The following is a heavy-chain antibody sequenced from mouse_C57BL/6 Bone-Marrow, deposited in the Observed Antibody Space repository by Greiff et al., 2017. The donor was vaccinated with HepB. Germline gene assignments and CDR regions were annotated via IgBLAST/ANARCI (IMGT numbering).Heavy chain of an antibody. Sequence: QVQLQQPGAEFVKPGASVKLSCKASGYTFTSYWMQWVKQRPGQGLEWIGEIDPSDSYINYNQKFKGEATLTVDTSSSTAYMQLSILTSEDSAVYYCARRASLISWFAYWGQGTLVTDSA. CDR2: IDPSDSYI. J-gene: IGHJ3*01. V-gene: IGHV1-50*01. CDR1: GYTFTSYW. D-gene: IGHD3-1*01. CDR3: ARRASLISWFAY.